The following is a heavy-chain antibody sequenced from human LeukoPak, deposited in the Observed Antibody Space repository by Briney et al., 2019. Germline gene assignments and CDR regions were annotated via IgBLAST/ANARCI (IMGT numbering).Heavy chain of an antibody. D-gene: IGHD6-13*01. V-gene: IGHV4-38-2*02. Sequence: NPSETLSLTCTVSGYSISSGYYWGWIRQPPGKGLEWIGSIYYSGSTYYNPSLKSRVTISVDTSKNQFSLKLSSVTAADTAVYYCARGYSSSWYFNWFDPWGQGTLVTVSS. J-gene: IGHJ5*02. CDR3: ARGYSSSWYFNWFDP. CDR1: GYSISSGYY. CDR2: IYYSGST.